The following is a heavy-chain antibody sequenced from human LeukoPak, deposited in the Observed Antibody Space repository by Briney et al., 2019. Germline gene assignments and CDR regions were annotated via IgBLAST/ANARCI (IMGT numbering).Heavy chain of an antibody. J-gene: IGHJ4*02. CDR1: GGSFSGYY. D-gene: IGHD5-12*01. Sequence: SETLSLTCAVYGGSFSGYYWSWIRQPPGKGLEWIGYIYYSGSTNYNPSLKSRVTISVDTFKNQFSLKLSSVTAADTAVYYCASYSGYEYYFDYWGQGTLVTVSS. V-gene: IGHV4-59*08. CDR3: ASYSGYEYYFDY. CDR2: IYYSGST.